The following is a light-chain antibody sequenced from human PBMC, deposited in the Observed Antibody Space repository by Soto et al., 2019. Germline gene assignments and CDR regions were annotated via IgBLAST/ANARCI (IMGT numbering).Light chain of an antibody. Sequence: EIAMTHSPATLSVSPGETVTLSCRASQSTSSDLVWYQQKPGQAPRLLIYGASTRATGIPARFSGSGSGTEFILTITSLQSQDFAVYHCQQYNNWPRTFGQGTKVDIK. J-gene: IGKJ2*01. CDR2: GAS. CDR1: QSTSSD. V-gene: IGKV3-15*01. CDR3: QQYNNWPRT.